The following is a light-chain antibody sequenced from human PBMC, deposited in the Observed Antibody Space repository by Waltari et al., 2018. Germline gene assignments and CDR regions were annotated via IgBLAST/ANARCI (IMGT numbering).Light chain of an antibody. Sequence: EIVLTQSPATLSLSPGERATLSCRASQSLTTYLAWYRQKPGQAPRLLIYDASNRATGIPARFSGGGSGTDFTLNINNVEPEDSAVYYCQQRSNWVTFGGGTKVEI. V-gene: IGKV3-11*01. CDR1: QSLTTY. CDR2: DAS. CDR3: QQRSNWVT. J-gene: IGKJ4*01.